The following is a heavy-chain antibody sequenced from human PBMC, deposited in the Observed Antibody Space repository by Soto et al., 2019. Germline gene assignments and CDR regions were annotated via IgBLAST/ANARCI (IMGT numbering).Heavy chain of an antibody. J-gene: IGHJ6*02. Sequence: EVQLLESGGGLVQPGGSLRLSCAASGFTFSSYALTWVRQAPGKGLEWVSTISGSGGSTYYADSVKGRFIISRDNSKNTLYLQMNSLRAEDTAVYYCAKDGVSGDYGSHYFAMDVWGQGTTVTVSS. CDR1: GFTFSSYA. CDR2: ISGSGGST. CDR3: AKDGVSGDYGSHYFAMDV. D-gene: IGHD4-17*01. V-gene: IGHV3-23*01.